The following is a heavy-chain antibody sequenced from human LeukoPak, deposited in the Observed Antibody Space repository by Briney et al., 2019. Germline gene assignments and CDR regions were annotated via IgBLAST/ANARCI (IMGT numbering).Heavy chain of an antibody. CDR1: GYTLTELS. D-gene: IGHD3-3*01. Sequence: ASVKVSCKVSGYTLTELSMHWVRQAPGKGLEWMGGFDPEDGETIYAQKFQGRVTMTEDTSTDTAYMELSSLGSEDTAVYYCATDRRQIFGVVLPKGSWGQGTLVTVSS. V-gene: IGHV1-24*01. CDR3: ATDRRQIFGVVLPKGS. CDR2: FDPEDGET. J-gene: IGHJ4*02.